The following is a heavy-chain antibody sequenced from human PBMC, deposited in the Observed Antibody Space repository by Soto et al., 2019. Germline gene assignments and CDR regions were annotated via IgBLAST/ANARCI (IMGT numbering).Heavy chain of an antibody. V-gene: IGHV4-34*01. CDR3: ARGSRSGWQLNAFDI. CDR1: GGSFSGYY. Sequence: TLSLTCAVYGGSFSGYYWSWIRQPPGKGLEWIGEINHSGSTNYNPSLKSRVTISVDTSKNQFSLKLSSVTAADTTVYYCARGSRSGWQLNAFDIWGQGTMVTVSS. D-gene: IGHD6-19*01. CDR2: INHSGST. J-gene: IGHJ3*02.